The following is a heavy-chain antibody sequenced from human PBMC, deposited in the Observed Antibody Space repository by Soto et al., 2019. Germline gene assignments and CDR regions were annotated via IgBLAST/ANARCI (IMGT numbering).Heavy chain of an antibody. CDR2: INSDGSTT. V-gene: IGHV3-74*01. CDR1: GFTFSNYW. CDR3: ARLPGYSTGWTPFDF. Sequence: GGPLRLSCAASGFTFSNYWVHWVRQAPGKGLVWVSRINSDGSTTSHADSVKGRFTISRDNAKNTLYLQMNSLRAEDTAVYYCARLPGYSTGWTPFDFWGQGTQVTVSS. J-gene: IGHJ4*02. D-gene: IGHD6-19*01.